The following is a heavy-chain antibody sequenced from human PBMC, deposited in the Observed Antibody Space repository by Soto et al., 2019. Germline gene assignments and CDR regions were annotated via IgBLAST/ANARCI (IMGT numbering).Heavy chain of an antibody. CDR3: ARYCSGGSCYPSRYYYYGMDV. CDR2: IIPIFGTA. V-gene: IGHV1-69*13. CDR1: GGTFSSYA. D-gene: IGHD2-15*01. J-gene: IGHJ6*02. Sequence: SVKVSFKASGGTFSSYAISWVRQAPGQGLEWMGGIIPIFGTANYAQKFQGRVTITADESTSTAYMELSSLRSEDTAVYYCARYCSGGSCYPSRYYYYGMDVWGQGTTVTVSS.